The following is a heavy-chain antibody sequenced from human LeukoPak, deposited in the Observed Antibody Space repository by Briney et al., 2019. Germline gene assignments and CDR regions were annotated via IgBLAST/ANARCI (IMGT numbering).Heavy chain of an antibody. CDR1: GYTFTGYY. D-gene: IGHD2-2*01. CDR2: IKPNSGAT. Sequence: ASVKVSCKASGYTFTGYYMHWVRQAPGQGLEWMGWIKPNSGATSFAQKFHDRVTMTRDTSISTAYVELSTLRSDDTAVYYCARGSSNSNGKFPNDYWGQGTLVTVSS. CDR3: ARGSSNSNGKFPNDY. V-gene: IGHV1-2*02. J-gene: IGHJ4*02.